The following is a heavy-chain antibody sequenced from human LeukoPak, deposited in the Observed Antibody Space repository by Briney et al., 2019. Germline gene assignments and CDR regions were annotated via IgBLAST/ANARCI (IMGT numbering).Heavy chain of an antibody. CDR3: ARVYRGYDAPFDY. CDR1: GFTVSSNY. J-gene: IGHJ4*02. D-gene: IGHD5-12*01. CDR2: IYSGGST. Sequence: PGGSLRLSCAASGFTVSSNYMSWVRQAPGKGLEWVSVIYSGGSTYYADSVKGRFTISRDNSKNTLYLQMNSLRAEDTAVYYCARVYRGYDAPFDYWGQGTLVTVSS. V-gene: IGHV3-53*01.